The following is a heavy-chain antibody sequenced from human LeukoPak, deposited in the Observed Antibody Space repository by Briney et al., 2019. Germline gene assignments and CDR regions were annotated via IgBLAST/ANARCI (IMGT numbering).Heavy chain of an antibody. V-gene: IGHV4-39*01. J-gene: IGHJ3*02. CDR2: IYYSGST. CDR1: GGSISSDSYY. D-gene: IGHD1-26*01. CDR3: ASSSRSMGATRAFDI. Sequence: SETLSLTCTVSGGSISSDSYYWAWIRQPPGKGLEWIASIYYSGSTYYNPSLKSRVTISVDTSRNQFSLKLSSVTAADTAVYYCASSSRSMGATRAFDIWGQGTMVTVSS.